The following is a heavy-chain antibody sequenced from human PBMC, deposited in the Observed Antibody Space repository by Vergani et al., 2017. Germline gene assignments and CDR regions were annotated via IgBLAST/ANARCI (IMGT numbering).Heavy chain of an antibody. D-gene: IGHD3-10*01. Sequence: QVQLQESGPGLVKPSETLSLTCTVSGGSISSYYWSWIRQPAGKGLEWIGRIYTSGSTNYNPSLKSRVTMSVDTSKNQFSLRLGSVTAADTAVYYCARGPSMVRGRGFDPWGQGTLVTVSS. CDR2: IYTSGST. J-gene: IGHJ5*02. CDR3: ARGPSMVRGRGFDP. V-gene: IGHV4-4*07. CDR1: GGSISSYY.